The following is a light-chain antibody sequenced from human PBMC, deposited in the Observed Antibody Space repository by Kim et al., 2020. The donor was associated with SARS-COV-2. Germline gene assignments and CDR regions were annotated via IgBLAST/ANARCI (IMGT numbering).Light chain of an antibody. CDR2: YKT. CDR1: DIGTKT. V-gene: IGLV3-21*04. Sequence: PGRTARITCRGNDIGTKTALWNQARPGRAPVMVIYYKTDRPSGIPERVSGSNSGNTATLTISGVEAGDEADYYCQVWDRSSDYVFFGGGTKLTVL. CDR3: QVWDRSSDYVF. J-gene: IGLJ2*01.